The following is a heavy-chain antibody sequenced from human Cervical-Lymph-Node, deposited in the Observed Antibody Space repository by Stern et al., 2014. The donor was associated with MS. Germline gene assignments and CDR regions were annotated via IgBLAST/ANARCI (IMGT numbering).Heavy chain of an antibody. J-gene: IGHJ4*02. CDR1: GGSISTNSYF. Sequence: VQLQESGPGLVKPSATLSLTCTVTGGSISTNSYFWGWIRQTPGRGLEWIGSIYFAGNPFYNPSFETRVTMSVDTSKNQFSLRLTSVTAADTAVYYCARLERSYGGDYWGQGIQVTVSS. D-gene: IGHD5-18*01. CDR3: ARLERSYGGDY. CDR2: IYFAGNP. V-gene: IGHV4-39*01.